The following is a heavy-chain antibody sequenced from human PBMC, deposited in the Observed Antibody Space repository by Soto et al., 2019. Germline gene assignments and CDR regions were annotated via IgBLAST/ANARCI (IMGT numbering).Heavy chain of an antibody. V-gene: IGHV3-33*01. D-gene: IGHD6-6*01. CDR1: GFTFSSYG. J-gene: IGHJ6*02. CDR3: ARHIAARLPPSYVNYYYGMDV. Sequence: GALRLSCAASGFTFSSYGMHWVRQAPGKGLEWVAVIWYDGSNKHYADSVKGRFTISRDNSKNTLYLQMNSLRAEDTAVYYCARHIAARLPPSYVNYYYGMDVWGQGTTVTVSS. CDR2: IWYDGSNK.